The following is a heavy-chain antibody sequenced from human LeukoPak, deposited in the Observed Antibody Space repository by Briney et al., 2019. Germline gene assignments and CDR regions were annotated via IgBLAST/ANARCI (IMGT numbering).Heavy chain of an antibody. J-gene: IGHJ3*02. CDR1: GGSISSYY. D-gene: IGHD2-2*01. CDR3: AREGYAGDIVVVPAAMEDAFDI. V-gene: IGHV4-59*12. CDR2: IYYTGST. Sequence: SETLSLTCTVSGGSISSYYWSWIRQPPGKGLEWIGYIYYTGSTNYNPSLRSRVTISVDTSKNQFSLKLSSVTAADTAVYYCAREGYAGDIVVVPAAMEDAFDIWGQGTMVTVSS.